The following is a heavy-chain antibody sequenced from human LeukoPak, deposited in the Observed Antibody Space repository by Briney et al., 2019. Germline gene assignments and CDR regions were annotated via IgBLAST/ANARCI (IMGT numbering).Heavy chain of an antibody. J-gene: IGHJ4*02. Sequence: GGSLRLSCTASIFAHRLYGMLWVRQAPVKGLEWVSSIKPDGSEENYDNSVKGRFTISRDNAKNSLFLQMNSLRGEDTAVYYCARRGGIHLEYFDYWGQGTLVTVSS. CDR1: IFAHRLYG. CDR3: ARRGGIHLEYFDY. V-gene: IGHV3-7*01. CDR2: IKPDGSEE. D-gene: IGHD3-3*01.